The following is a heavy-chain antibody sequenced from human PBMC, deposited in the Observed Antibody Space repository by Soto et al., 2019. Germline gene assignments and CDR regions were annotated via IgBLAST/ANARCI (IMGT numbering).Heavy chain of an antibody. J-gene: IGHJ4*02. D-gene: IGHD6-19*01. Sequence: QVQLVESGGGVVQPGRSLRLSCAASGFTFSSYAMHWVRQAPGKGLEWVAVISYDGSNKYYADSGKGRFTISRDNSKNTLYLQMNSLRAEDTAGYDCARQWLATDHLDDWGQGTLVTVSS. CDR2: ISYDGSNK. CDR1: GFTFSSYA. CDR3: ARQWLATDHLDD. V-gene: IGHV3-30-3*01.